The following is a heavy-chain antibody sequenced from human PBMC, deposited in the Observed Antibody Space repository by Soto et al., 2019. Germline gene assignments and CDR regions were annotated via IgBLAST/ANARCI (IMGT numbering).Heavy chain of an antibody. J-gene: IGHJ6*02. CDR1: GGTFSSYA. V-gene: IGHV1-69*13. D-gene: IGHD3-10*01. CDR3: ASLKPRGADYGMDV. Sequence: SVKVSCKASGGTFSSYAISWVRQAPGQGLEWMGGIIPIFGTANYAQKFQGRVTITADESTSTAYMELSSLRSEDTAVYYCASLKPRGADYGMDVWGQGTTVTVSS. CDR2: IIPIFGTA.